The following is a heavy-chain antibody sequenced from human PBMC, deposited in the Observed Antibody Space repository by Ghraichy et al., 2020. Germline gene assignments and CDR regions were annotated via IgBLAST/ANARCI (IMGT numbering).Heavy chain of an antibody. V-gene: IGHV1-46*01. CDR3: ARRRYSYGLDY. CDR1: GYTFTSYY. J-gene: IGHJ4*02. CDR2: INPSGDST. Sequence: SVKVSCKASGYTFTSYYMHWVRQAPGQGLEWMGIINPSGDSTNYAQKFQGRVTMTRDTSTSTVYMELSSLRSEDTAVYYCARRRYSYGLDYWGQGTLVTVSS. D-gene: IGHD3-16*02.